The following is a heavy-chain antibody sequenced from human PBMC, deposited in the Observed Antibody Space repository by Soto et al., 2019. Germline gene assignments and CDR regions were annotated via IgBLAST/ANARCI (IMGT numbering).Heavy chain of an antibody. J-gene: IGHJ4*02. Sequence: SETLSLTCTVSGGSISSSSYYWGWIRQPPGKGLEWIGSIYYSGSTYYNPSLKSRVTISVDTSKNQFSLKLSSVTAADTAVYYCARHSTYSNHKYYFDDWGKGTLVTVSS. CDR1: GGSISSSSYY. D-gene: IGHD4-4*01. CDR2: IYYSGST. CDR3: ARHSTYSNHKYYFDD. V-gene: IGHV4-39*01.